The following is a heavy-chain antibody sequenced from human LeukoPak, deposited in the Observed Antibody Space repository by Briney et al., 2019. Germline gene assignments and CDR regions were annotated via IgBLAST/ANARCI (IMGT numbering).Heavy chain of an antibody. D-gene: IGHD6-19*01. CDR3: ARGALAGEFMEA. Sequence: PGGSLRLSCGASGFTFSRHAMNWVRQAPGQGLEWVAIISYGGSNQYYAESVKGRFTISRDNAKNSLYLQMNSLRAGDTAVYHCARGALAGEFMEASGHGTTVTVSS. J-gene: IGHJ6*02. CDR1: GFTFSRHA. V-gene: IGHV3-30-3*01. CDR2: ISYGGSNQ.